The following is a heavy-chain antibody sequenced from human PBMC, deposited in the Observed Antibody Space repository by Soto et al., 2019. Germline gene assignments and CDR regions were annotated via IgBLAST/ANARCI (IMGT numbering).Heavy chain of an antibody. D-gene: IGHD3-22*01. CDR2: IDWDDDK. V-gene: IGHV2-70*01. Sequence: SGPTLVNPTQTLTLTCTFSGFSLSTSGMCVSWIRQPPGKALEWLALIDWDDDKYYSTSLKTRLTISKDTSKNQVVLTMTNMDPVDTATYYCARMVGYYDSSGYSFDYWGQGTLVPVSS. CDR3: ARMVGYYDSSGYSFDY. J-gene: IGHJ4*02. CDR1: GFSLSTSGMC.